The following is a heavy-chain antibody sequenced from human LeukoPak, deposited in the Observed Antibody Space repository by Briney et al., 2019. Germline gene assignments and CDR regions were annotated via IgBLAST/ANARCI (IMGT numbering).Heavy chain of an antibody. V-gene: IGHV3-74*01. D-gene: IGHD4-17*01. Sequence: GGSLKLSCAASGFTFSSYWMHWVRQAPGKGLVWVSRINSDGSSTSYADSVKGRFTISRENDKNTLYLQMNSLRAEDTAVYYCARDPRSDYGADYWGQGTLVTVSS. CDR1: GFTFSSYW. CDR3: ARDPRSDYGADY. CDR2: INSDGSST. J-gene: IGHJ4*02.